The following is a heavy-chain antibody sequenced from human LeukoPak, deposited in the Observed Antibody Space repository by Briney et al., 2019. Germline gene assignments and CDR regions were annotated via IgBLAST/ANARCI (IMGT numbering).Heavy chain of an antibody. CDR2: INQDGSEK. V-gene: IGHV3-7*05. Sequence: GGSLRLSCVASGFTFSSYWMAWVRQAPGKGLEWVANINQDGSEKNYVDSVKGRFTISRDNAKNSLCLQMNSLRAEDTAVYYCARDRAYGWLDPWGQGSLVTVSS. CDR1: GFTFSSYW. D-gene: IGHD3-10*01. J-gene: IGHJ5*02. CDR3: ARDRAYGWLDP.